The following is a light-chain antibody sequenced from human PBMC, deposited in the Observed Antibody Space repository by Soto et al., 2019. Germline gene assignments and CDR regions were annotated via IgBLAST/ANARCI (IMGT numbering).Light chain of an antibody. CDR1: QSVSSNY. CDR2: GAS. Sequence: EIVLTQSPGTLSLSPGERATLSCRASQSVSSNYLAWYQHKPGQAPRLLIHGASTRATGVPARISGSGSGTEFTLTITRLEPEDFAVYYCQQYGGSPRTFGQGTKVDI. CDR3: QQYGGSPRT. V-gene: IGKV3-20*01. J-gene: IGKJ1*01.